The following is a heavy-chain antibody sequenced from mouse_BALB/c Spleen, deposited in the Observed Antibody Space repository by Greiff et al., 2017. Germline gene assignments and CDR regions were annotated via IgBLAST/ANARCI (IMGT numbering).Heavy chain of an antibody. V-gene: IGHV1S130*01. D-gene: IGHD2-4*01. J-gene: IGHJ4*01. Sequence: VQLQQSGSVLVRPGASVKLSCKASGYTFTNSWMHWAKQRPGQGLEWIGEIHPNSGNTNYNEKFKGKATLTVDTSSSTAYVDLSSLTSEDSAVYYCARYDDYAMGYWGQGTSVTVSS. CDR2: IHPNSGNT. CDR3: ARYDDYAMGY. CDR1: GYTFTNSW.